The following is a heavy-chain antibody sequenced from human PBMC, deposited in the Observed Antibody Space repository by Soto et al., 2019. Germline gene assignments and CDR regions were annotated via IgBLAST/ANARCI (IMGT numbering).Heavy chain of an antibody. CDR3: ARGGIDLGY. J-gene: IGHJ4*02. D-gene: IGHD6-13*01. CDR1: GFTFSSYA. Sequence: GVLRLSCAASGFTFSSYAMSWVRQAPGKGLEWVSSISSSSSYIYYADSVKGRFTISRDNAKNSLYLQMNSLRAEDTAVYYCARGGIDLGYWGQGTLVTVSS. V-gene: IGHV3-21*01. CDR2: ISSSSSYI.